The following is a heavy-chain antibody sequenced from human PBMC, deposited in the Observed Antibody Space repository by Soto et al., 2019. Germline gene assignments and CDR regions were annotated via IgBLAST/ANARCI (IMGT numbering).Heavy chain of an antibody. CDR3: ASSYDFWSGYQPRYYYHGMDV. CDR2: IIPIFGTA. CDR1: GGTFSSYA. D-gene: IGHD3-3*01. J-gene: IGHJ6*02. Sequence: SVKVSCKASGGTFSSYAISWVRQAPGQGLEWMGGIIPIFGTANYAQKFQGRVTITADESTSTAYMELSSLRSEDTAVYYCASSYDFWSGYQPRYYYHGMDVWGQGTTVTVSS. V-gene: IGHV1-69*13.